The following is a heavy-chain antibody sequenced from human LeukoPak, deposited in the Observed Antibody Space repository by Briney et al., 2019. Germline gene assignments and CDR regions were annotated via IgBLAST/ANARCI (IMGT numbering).Heavy chain of an antibody. CDR1: GGSFSGYY. Sequence: SETLSLTCAVYGGSFSGYYWSWIRQPPGKGLEWIGEINHSGSTNYNPSLKSRVTISVDTSKNQFSLKLSSVTAADTAVYYCARGLVVTAIRAFDYWGQGILVTVSS. CDR2: INHSGST. V-gene: IGHV4-34*01. D-gene: IGHD2-21*02. CDR3: ARGLVVTAIRAFDY. J-gene: IGHJ4*02.